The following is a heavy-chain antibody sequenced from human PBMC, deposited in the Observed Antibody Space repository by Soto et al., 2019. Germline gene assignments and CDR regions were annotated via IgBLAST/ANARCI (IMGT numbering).Heavy chain of an antibody. J-gene: IGHJ6*02. Sequence: QVQLQESGPGLVKPSGTLSLTCAVSGGSISSSNWWSWVRQPPGKGLEWIGEIYHSGSTNYNPSLKSRVPVSVDKSKNQFSLKLSSVTAADTAVYYCARVSGRYYYGMDVWGQGTTVTVSS. CDR3: ARVSGRYYYGMDV. CDR1: GGSISSSNW. CDR2: IYHSGST. V-gene: IGHV4-4*02. D-gene: IGHD1-26*01.